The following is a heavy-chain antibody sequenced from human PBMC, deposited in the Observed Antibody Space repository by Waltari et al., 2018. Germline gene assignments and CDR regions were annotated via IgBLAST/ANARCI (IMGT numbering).Heavy chain of an antibody. Sequence: EVQLVESGGGLLQPGGSLRLSCAASGFTCSDSSLHWFRQAPGKGLVWVSYISSSSSTIYYADSVKGRFTISRDNAKNSLYLQMNSLRAEDTAVYYCARVGSIAARDDYWGQGTLVTVSS. V-gene: IGHV3-48*04. D-gene: IGHD6-6*01. CDR2: ISSSSSTI. J-gene: IGHJ4*02. CDR3: ARVGSIAARDDY. CDR1: GFTCSDSS.